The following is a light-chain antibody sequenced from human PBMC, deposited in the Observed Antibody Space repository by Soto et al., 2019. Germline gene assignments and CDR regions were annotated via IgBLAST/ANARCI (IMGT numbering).Light chain of an antibody. CDR1: ENVGTN. CDR3: QQYNKWGLS. CDR2: GSS. Sequence: IVLTQSPATLSVSPGERVTLSCSASENVGTNLAWYQQRPGQPPRLLIYGSSTRATGISATFSGSGSRTEFTLTISSLQSEDSAVYYCQQYNKWGLSFGGGTRVEIK. V-gene: IGKV3D-15*01. J-gene: IGKJ4*01.